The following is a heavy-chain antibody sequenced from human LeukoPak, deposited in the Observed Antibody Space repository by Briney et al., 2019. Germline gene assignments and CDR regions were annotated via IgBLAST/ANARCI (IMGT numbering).Heavy chain of an antibody. D-gene: IGHD1-26*01. V-gene: IGHV3-11*05. Sequence: GGSLRLSCAASRFSFSDSYMRWIRQAPGEGLEWVTYISSNSGYTNYADSVKGRFTISRDNAKNSLYLQMNSLRAEDTAVYYCARVSSGRADYWGQGTLVTVSS. CDR3: ARVSSGRADY. CDR2: ISSNSGYT. J-gene: IGHJ4*02. CDR1: RFSFSDSY.